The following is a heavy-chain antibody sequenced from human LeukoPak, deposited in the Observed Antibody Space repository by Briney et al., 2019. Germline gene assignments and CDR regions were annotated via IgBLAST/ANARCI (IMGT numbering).Heavy chain of an antibody. J-gene: IGHJ5*02. CDR2: IYYSGST. V-gene: IGHV4-31*03. Sequence: PSETLSLTCTVSGGSVSSGGYYWSWIRQHPGKGLEWIGYIYYSGSTYYNPSLKSRVTISVDTSKNQFSLKLSSVTAADTAVYYCARGLYDFCSGYSNWFDPWGQGTLVTVSS. D-gene: IGHD3-3*01. CDR1: GGSVSSGGYY. CDR3: ARGLYDFCSGYSNWFDP.